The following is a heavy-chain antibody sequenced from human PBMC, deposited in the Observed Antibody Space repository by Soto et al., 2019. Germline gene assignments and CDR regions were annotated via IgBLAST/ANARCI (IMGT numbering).Heavy chain of an antibody. Sequence: ASVKVSCKASGYTFTSYYMHWVRQAPGQGLEWMGIINTSGGSTSYAQKFQGRVTMTRDTSTSTVYMELSSLRSEDTAVYYCARERMLGDYYYYGMDVWGQGTTVTVSS. CDR1: GYTFTSYY. J-gene: IGHJ6*02. D-gene: IGHD1-26*01. CDR3: ARERMLGDYYYYGMDV. V-gene: IGHV1-46*01. CDR2: INTSGGST.